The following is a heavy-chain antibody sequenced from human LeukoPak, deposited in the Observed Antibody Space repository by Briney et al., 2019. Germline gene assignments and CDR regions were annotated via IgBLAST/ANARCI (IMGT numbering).Heavy chain of an antibody. CDR2: FHYSGST. CDR1: GGSISSSNYW. J-gene: IGHJ4*02. Sequence: PSETLSLTCTVSGGSISSSNYWWGWFRQPPGKGLEWIGSFHYSGSTSYNSSLKSRVTMPVDTSKNQFSLKLSSVTAADTAVYYCARLPPSGYEIDHWGQGTLVTVSS. CDR3: ARLPPSGYEIDH. D-gene: IGHD5-12*01. V-gene: IGHV4-39*01.